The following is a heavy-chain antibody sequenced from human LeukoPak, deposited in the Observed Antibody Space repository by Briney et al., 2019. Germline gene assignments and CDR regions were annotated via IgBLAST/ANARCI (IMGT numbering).Heavy chain of an antibody. V-gene: IGHV1-18*01. J-gene: IGHJ5*01. CDR3: GRWAPNPNDS. Sequence: GASVKVSCKAPGYIFINHGISWVRQAPGQGLEWMGWISAYNGRTEYAPKFQDRVTMTTDTSTTTAYMELRSLTSDDTAVYYCGRWAPNPNDSWGQGTLVTVS. CDR1: GYIFINHG. CDR2: ISAYNGRT.